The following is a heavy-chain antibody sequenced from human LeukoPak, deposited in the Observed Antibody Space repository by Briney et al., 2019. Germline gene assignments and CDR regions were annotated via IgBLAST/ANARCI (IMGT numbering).Heavy chain of an antibody. CDR3: AREGLWFGELLPNWFDP. Sequence: ASVKVSCKASGYTFTGYYMHWVRQAPGQGLEWMGWINPNSGGTNYAQKFQGRVTMTRDTSISTAYMELSRLRSDDTAVYYCAREGLWFGELLPNWFDPWGQGTLVTVSS. D-gene: IGHD3-10*01. J-gene: IGHJ5*02. CDR1: GYTFTGYY. CDR2: INPNSGGT. V-gene: IGHV1-2*02.